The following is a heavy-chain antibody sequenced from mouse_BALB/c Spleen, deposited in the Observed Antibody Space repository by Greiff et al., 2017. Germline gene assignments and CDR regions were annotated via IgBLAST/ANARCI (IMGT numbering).Heavy chain of an antibody. CDR1: GFTFSDYY. CDR2: ISDGGSYT. CDR3: ARGVITTDAMDY. Sequence: DVKLVESGGGLVKPGGSLKLSCAASGFTFSDYYMYWVRQTPEKRLEWVATISDGGSYTYYPDSVKGRFTISRDNAKNNLYLQMSSLKSEDTAMYYCARGVITTDAMDYWGQGTSVTVSS. J-gene: IGHJ4*01. D-gene: IGHD2-4*01. V-gene: IGHV5-4*02.